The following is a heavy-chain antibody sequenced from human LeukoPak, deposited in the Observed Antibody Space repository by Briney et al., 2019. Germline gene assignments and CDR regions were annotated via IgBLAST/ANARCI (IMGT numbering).Heavy chain of an antibody. CDR3: AKDSLAAADYPPVY. D-gene: IGHD6-13*01. J-gene: IGHJ4*02. CDR1: GFAFSSYG. CDR2: ISGTGGST. V-gene: IGHV3-23*01. Sequence: PGGSLRLSCAASGFAFSSYGMSWVRQAPGKGLEWVSSISGTGGSTYYADSVKGRFTISRDNSKNTLYLQMNSLRAEDTAVYYCAKDSLAAADYPPVYWGQGTLVTVSS.